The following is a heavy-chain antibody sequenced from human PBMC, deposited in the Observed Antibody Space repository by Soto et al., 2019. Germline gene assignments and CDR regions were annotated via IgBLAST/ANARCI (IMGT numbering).Heavy chain of an antibody. Sequence: PSETLSLTCTVSGDSITSYNGNWLRQPPGKALEWIGYVYSSGSTNYNPSLKSRVTISVDTSRNQFSLKVNSVTAADTAVYYCARRAVVAVTGSLDNWLDPWGQGILVTVSS. V-gene: IGHV4-59*01. CDR2: VYSSGST. D-gene: IGHD2-21*01. J-gene: IGHJ5*02. CDR1: GDSITSYN. CDR3: ARRAVVAVTGSLDNWLDP.